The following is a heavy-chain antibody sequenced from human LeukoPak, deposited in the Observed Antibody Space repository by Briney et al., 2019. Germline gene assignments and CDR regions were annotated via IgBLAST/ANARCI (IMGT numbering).Heavy chain of an antibody. V-gene: IGHV4-31*03. D-gene: IGHD6-6*01. J-gene: IGHJ4*02. CDR2: IYYSGGT. Sequence: SETLSLTCTVSGGSISSGGYYWSWIRQHPGKGLEWIGYIYYSGGTYYNPPLKSRVTISVDTSKNQFSLKLSSVTAADTAVYYCAREVLRSSSSPFDYWGQGTLVTVSS. CDR1: GGSISSGGYY. CDR3: AREVLRSSSSPFDY.